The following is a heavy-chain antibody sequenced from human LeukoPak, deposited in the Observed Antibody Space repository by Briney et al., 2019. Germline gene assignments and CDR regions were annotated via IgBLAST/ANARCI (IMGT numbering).Heavy chain of an antibody. CDR2: IYYSGST. D-gene: IGHD3-10*01. J-gene: IGHJ5*02. Sequence: SETLSLTCTVSGGSISRDIYYWGWIRQPPGKGLEWIGSIYYSGSTYYNPSLESRVTISVDTSKNQFSLKLSSVTAADTAVYYCARELWFANAPGSWLDPWGQGTLVTVSS. CDR3: ARELWFANAPGSWLDP. CDR1: GGSISRDIYY. V-gene: IGHV4-39*07.